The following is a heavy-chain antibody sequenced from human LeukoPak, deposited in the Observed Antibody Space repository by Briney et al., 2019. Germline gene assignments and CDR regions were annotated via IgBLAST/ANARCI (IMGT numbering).Heavy chain of an antibody. CDR3: ATIAAAETR. Sequence: SETLSLTCTVSGGSMMTYYWIWIRQPPGKGLEWIGYIHHSGSTNCNPSLKSRATLSVDMSKKQVSLKLNSVTAADTAVYFCATIAAAETRWGQGTLVTVSS. CDR2: IHHSGST. V-gene: IGHV4-59*08. CDR1: GGSMMTYY. J-gene: IGHJ4*02. D-gene: IGHD6-13*01.